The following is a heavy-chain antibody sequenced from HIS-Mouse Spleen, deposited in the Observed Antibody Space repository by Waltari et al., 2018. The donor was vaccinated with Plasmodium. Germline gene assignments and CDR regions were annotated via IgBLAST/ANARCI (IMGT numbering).Heavy chain of an antibody. J-gene: IGHJ2*01. CDR3: ARVTSSGVYWYFDL. Sequence: QVQLQQWGAGLLKPSETLSLTCAVYGGSFSGYYWSWIRQPPGKGLGWIGEINHSGSTHYNPSLKSRVTISVDTSKNQFSLKLSSVTAADTAVYYCARVTSSGVYWYFDLWGRGTLVTVSS. CDR1: GGSFSGYY. CDR2: INHSGST. V-gene: IGHV4-34*01. D-gene: IGHD3-3*01.